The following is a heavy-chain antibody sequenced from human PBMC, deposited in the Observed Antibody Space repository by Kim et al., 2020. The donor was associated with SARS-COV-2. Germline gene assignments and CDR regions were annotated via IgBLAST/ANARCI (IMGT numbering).Heavy chain of an antibody. CDR3: ARGPHSSSFDY. CDR1: GGSISSSSYY. CDR2: IYYSGST. J-gene: IGHJ4*02. V-gene: IGHV4-39*07. D-gene: IGHD6-13*01. Sequence: SETLSLTCTVSGGSISSSSYYWGWIRQPPGKGLEWIGSIYYSGSTYYNPSLKSRVTISVDTSKNQFSLKLSSVTAADTAVYYCARGPHSSSFDYWGQGTL.